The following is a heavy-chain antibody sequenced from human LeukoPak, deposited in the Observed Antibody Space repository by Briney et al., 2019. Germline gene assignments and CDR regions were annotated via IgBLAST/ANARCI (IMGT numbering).Heavy chain of an antibody. CDR1: GYTFTGYY. CDR2: INPNSGDT. V-gene: IGHV1-2*02. J-gene: IGHJ5*02. Sequence: ASVKVSCKASGYTFTGYYMRWVRQAPGQGLEWMGWINPNSGDTTYAQMFQGRVTMTRDTSISTAYMELSRLRSDDTAVYYCARGSSIAVAGMGFDPWGQGTLVTVSS. D-gene: IGHD6-19*01. CDR3: ARGSSIAVAGMGFDP.